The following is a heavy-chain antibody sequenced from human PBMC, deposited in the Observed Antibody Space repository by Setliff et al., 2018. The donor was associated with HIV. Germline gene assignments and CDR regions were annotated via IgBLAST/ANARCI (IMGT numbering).Heavy chain of an antibody. CDR1: GGSISSYY. D-gene: IGHD6-19*01. V-gene: IGHV4-4*08. J-gene: IGHJ4*02. CDR3: ASGREAVAGALHFDY. CDR2: IYTSGST. Sequence: PSETLSLTCTVSGGSISSYYWSWIRQPPGKGLEWIGYIYTSGSTNYNPSLKSRVTISVDTSKNQFSLKLSSVTAADTAVYYCASGREAVAGALHFDYWGQGPLVTVSS.